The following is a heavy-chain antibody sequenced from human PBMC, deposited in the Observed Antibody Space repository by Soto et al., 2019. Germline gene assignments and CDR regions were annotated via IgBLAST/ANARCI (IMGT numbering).Heavy chain of an antibody. CDR1: GGTFSSYA. D-gene: IGHD2-21*02. J-gene: IGHJ6*02. CDR2: IIPIFGTA. V-gene: IGHV1-69*01. CDR3: ARGHIVVVTAIHYYGMDV. Sequence: QVQLVQSGAEVKKPGSSVKVSCKASGGTFSSYAISWVRQAPGQGLEWMGGIIPIFGTANYAQKFQGRVTITADESTSTAYMELSSLRSEDTAVYYCARGHIVVVTAIHYYGMDVWGQGTTVAVSS.